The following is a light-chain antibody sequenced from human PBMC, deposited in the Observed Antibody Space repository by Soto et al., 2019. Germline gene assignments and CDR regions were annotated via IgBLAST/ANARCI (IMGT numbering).Light chain of an antibody. CDR3: ISYTSSSTWV. V-gene: IGLV2-14*01. J-gene: IGLJ3*02. CDR1: TSDVGGYIY. CDR2: EVS. Sequence: QSALTQPASVSGSPGQSITISCTGTTSDVGGYIYVSWYQHHPGKAPKLMIYEVSNRPSGISNRFSGSKSGNTASLTISGLQAEDEAEYYCISYTSSSTWVFGGGTKLTVL.